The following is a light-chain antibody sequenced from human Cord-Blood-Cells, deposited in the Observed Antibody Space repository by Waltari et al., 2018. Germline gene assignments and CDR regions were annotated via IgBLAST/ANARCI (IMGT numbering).Light chain of an antibody. CDR3: AEWDDSLNGYV. V-gene: IGLV1-44*01. CDR1: SSNIGSNT. J-gene: IGLJ1*01. CDR2: SNN. Sequence: QSVLTQPPSASGTPGQRVTISCSGSSSNIGSNTVNWYQQLPGTAPKLLIYSNNQRPSGVPDRCLGYKSGTSASLAISGLQSEDEAEYYCAEWDDSLNGYVFGTGTKVTVL.